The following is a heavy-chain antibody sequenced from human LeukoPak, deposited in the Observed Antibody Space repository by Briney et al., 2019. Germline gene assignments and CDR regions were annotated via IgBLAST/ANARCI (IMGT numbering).Heavy chain of an antibody. CDR2: ISSSGSTI. D-gene: IGHD3-3*01. Sequence: PGGSLRLSCAASGFTFSDYYMSWIRQAPGKGLEWVSYISSSGSTIYYADSVKGRFTISRDNANNSLFLQMNSLRAEDTAVYYCARRSDDIWSGEDLDVWGKGTTVTVSS. J-gene: IGHJ6*04. CDR1: GFTFSDYY. V-gene: IGHV3-11*04. CDR3: ARRSDDIWSGEDLDV.